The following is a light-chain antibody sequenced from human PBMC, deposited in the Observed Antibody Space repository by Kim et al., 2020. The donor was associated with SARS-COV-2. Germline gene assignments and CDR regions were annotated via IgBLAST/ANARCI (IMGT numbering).Light chain of an antibody. V-gene: IGKV3-20*01. CDR2: AAS. CDR1: QSISSSY. J-gene: IGKJ1*01. CDR3: QQYGSSPT. Sequence: EIVLTQSPGTLSLSPGERATLSCRASQSISSSYLAWYQQKPGQTPRVLIYAASNRATGIPDRFSGSGSGTDFTLTISRLEPEDFAVYYCQQYGSSPTFGQGTKVDIK.